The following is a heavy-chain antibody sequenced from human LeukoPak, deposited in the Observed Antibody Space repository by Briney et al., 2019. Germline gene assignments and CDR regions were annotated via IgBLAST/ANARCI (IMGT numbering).Heavy chain of an antibody. V-gene: IGHV1-69*05. CDR3: ARGYGDYDFWSGYSLDAFDI. D-gene: IGHD3-3*01. Sequence: ASVKVSCXASGGTFSSYAISWVRQAPGQGLEWMGRIIPIFGTANYAQKFQGRVTITTDESTSTAYMELSSLRSEDTAVYYCARGYGDYDFWSGYSLDAFDIWGQGTMVTVSS. J-gene: IGHJ3*02. CDR2: IIPIFGTA. CDR1: GGTFSSYA.